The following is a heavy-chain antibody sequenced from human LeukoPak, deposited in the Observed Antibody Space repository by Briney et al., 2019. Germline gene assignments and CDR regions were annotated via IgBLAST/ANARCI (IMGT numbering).Heavy chain of an antibody. J-gene: IGHJ4*02. D-gene: IGHD2/OR15-2a*01. CDR1: GGSISNYY. Sequence: SSETLSLTCTVSGGSISNYYWSWIRQPPGKELEWIGYIYDSGSTNYNPSLKSRVTISVDTSKNQFSLKLGSVTAAGTAVYYCARDLELGYWGQGTLVTVSS. CDR2: IYDSGST. V-gene: IGHV4-59*01. CDR3: ARDLELGY.